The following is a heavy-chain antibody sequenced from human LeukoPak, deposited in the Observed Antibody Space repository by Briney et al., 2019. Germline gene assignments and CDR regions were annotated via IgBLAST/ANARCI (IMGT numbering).Heavy chain of an antibody. CDR1: GGTFSSYA. V-gene: IGHV1-69*05. CDR3: ARDKEQWLVYYYMDV. CDR2: IIPIFGTA. Sequence: GASVKVSCKASGGTFSSYAISWVRQAPGQGLEWMGGIIPIFGTANYAQKFQGRVTMTRDTSISTAYMELSRLRSDDTAVYYCARDKEQWLVYYYMDVWGKGTTVTVSS. J-gene: IGHJ6*03. D-gene: IGHD6-19*01.